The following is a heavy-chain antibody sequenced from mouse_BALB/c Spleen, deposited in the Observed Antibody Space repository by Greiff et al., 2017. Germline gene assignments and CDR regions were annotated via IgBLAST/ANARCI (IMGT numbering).Heavy chain of an antibody. V-gene: IGHV5-9-3*01. D-gene: IGHD2-1*01. Sequence: EVKLMESGGGLVKPGGSLKLSCAASGFTFSSYAMSWVRQTPEKRLEWVATISSGGSYTYYPDSVKGRFTISRDNAKNTLYLQMSSLRSEDTAMYYCAREVYGNLAYWGQGTLVTVSA. CDR1: GFTFSSYA. CDR3: AREVYGNLAY. J-gene: IGHJ3*01. CDR2: ISSGGSYT.